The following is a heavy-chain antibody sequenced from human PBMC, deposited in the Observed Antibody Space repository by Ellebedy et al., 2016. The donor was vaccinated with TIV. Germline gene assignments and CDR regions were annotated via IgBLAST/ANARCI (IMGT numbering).Heavy chain of an antibody. CDR2: LSRSGDST. CDR3: VKEIQPGGADV. V-gene: IGHV3-23*01. Sequence: GESLKISCAASGFTFSNYALSWVRQAPGKGLEWVSALSRSGDSTFYADSVKGRFTISRDNSKNTLYLQMNSLRVEDTALYYCVKEIQPGGADVWGQGTTVTVSS. D-gene: IGHD1-14*01. J-gene: IGHJ6*02. CDR1: GFTFSNYA.